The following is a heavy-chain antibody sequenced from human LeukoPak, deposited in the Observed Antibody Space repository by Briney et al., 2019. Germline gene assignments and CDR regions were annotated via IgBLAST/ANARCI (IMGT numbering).Heavy chain of an antibody. CDR1: GFTFSSYA. CDR2: ISGSGGST. CDR3: AKGRMVRGVIGWFDP. V-gene: IGHV3-23*01. J-gene: IGHJ5*02. D-gene: IGHD3-10*01. Sequence: GGSLRLSCAASGFTFSSYAMSWVRQAQGKGLEWVSAISGSGGSTYYADSVKGRFTISRDNSKNTLYLQMNSLRAEDTAVYYCAKGRMVRGVIGWFDPWGQGTLVTVSS.